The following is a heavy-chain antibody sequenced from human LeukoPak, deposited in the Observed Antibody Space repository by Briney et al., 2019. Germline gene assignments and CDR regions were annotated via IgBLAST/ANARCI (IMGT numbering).Heavy chain of an antibody. D-gene: IGHD2-2*01. V-gene: IGHV3-48*04. CDR1: GFTFSSYA. J-gene: IGHJ4*02. CDR3: ARGNQPLMDY. Sequence: PGGSLRLSCAASGFTFSSYAMNWVRQAPGKGLEWVSYISSSSSTIYYADSVKGRFTISRDNAKNSPYLQMNSLRAEDTAVYYCARGNQPLMDYWGQGTLVTVSS. CDR2: ISSSSSTI.